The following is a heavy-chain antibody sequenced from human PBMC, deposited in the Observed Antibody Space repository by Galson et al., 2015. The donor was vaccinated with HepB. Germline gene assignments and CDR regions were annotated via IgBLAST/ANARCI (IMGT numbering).Heavy chain of an antibody. D-gene: IGHD4-17*01. CDR3: ARDLHLTHGDYGVGYFDY. CDR2: ISSSSSYI. Sequence: SLRLSCAASGFTFSSYSMNWVRQAPGKGLEWVSSISSSSSYIYYADSVKGRFTISRDNARNSLYLQMNSLRAEDTAVYYCARDLHLTHGDYGVGYFDYWGQGTLVTVSS. V-gene: IGHV3-21*01. CDR1: GFTFSSYS. J-gene: IGHJ4*02.